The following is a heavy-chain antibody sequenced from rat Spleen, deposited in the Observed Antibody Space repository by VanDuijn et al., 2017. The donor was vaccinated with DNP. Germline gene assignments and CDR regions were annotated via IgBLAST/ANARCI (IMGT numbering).Heavy chain of an antibody. J-gene: IGHJ2*01. CDR2: INKDSRKI. CDR1: GFNFYDYW. D-gene: IGHD1-11*01. CDR3: AKGPNYGGYSDYFDY. V-gene: IGHV4-2*01. Sequence: EVKLVESGGGLVQPGRSLKLSCAASGFNFYDYWMGWVRQAPGKGLEWSGQINKDSRKINFTPSLKDKFTISRDNAQNTLYLQMNKLGSEDTAIYYCAKGPNYGGYSDYFDYWGQGVMVTVSS.